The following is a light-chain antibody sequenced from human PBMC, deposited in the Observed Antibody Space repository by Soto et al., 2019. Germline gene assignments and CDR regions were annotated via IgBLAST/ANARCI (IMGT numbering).Light chain of an antibody. Sequence: EIVLTQSPGTLSLSPGERATLSCRASQTVSSNYLAWYQQKPGQAPRLLIYAASTRATGIPDRFSGSGSGTDFTLTISRLEPEDFAVYYCQQYGSSLITFGQGTRLEIK. CDR1: QTVSSNY. CDR2: AAS. J-gene: IGKJ5*01. V-gene: IGKV3-20*01. CDR3: QQYGSSLIT.